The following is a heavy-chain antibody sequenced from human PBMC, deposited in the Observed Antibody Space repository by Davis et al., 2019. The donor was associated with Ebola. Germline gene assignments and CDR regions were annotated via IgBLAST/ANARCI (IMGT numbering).Heavy chain of an antibody. Sequence: GGSLRLSCAASGFVFRNYVMSWVRQAPGKGLEWVSTLGTSADTYYADSVKGRFTISRDNSKNTLYLQMNGLRVEDTAVYYCATLPGYYWGQGTLVTVSS. J-gene: IGHJ4*02. CDR2: LGTSADT. CDR1: GFVFRNYV. CDR3: ATLPGYY. D-gene: IGHD1-26*01. V-gene: IGHV3-23*01.